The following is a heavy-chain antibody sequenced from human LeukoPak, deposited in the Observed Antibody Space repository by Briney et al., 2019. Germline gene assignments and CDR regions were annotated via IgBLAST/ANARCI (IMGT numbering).Heavy chain of an antibody. Sequence: ASVKVSCKASEYTFTSYYMHWVRQAPGQGLEWMGIINPSGGSTSYAQKFQGRVTMTRDTSTSTVYMELSSLRSEDTAVYYCARVLRLPAAIYYYGMDVWGQGTTVTVSS. V-gene: IGHV1-46*01. CDR3: ARVLRLPAAIYYYGMDV. J-gene: IGHJ6*02. D-gene: IGHD2-2*01. CDR2: INPSGGST. CDR1: EYTFTSYY.